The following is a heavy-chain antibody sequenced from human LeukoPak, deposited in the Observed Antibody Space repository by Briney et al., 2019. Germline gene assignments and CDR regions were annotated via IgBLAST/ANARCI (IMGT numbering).Heavy chain of an antibody. CDR3: ARDHCSSTSCYHYYYYYGMDV. CDR2: INHGGST. Sequence: SETLSLTCAVYGGSFSGYYWSWIRQPPGKGLEWIGEINHGGSTNYNPSLKSRVTISVDTSKNQFSLKLSSVTAADTAVYYCARDHCSSTSCYHYYYYYGMDVWGQGTTVTVSS. J-gene: IGHJ6*02. CDR1: GGSFSGYY. D-gene: IGHD2-2*01. V-gene: IGHV4-34*01.